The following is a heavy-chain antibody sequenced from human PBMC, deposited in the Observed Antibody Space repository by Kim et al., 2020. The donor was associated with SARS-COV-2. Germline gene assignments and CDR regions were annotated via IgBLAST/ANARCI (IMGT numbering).Heavy chain of an antibody. CDR2: INSDGSST. CDR1: GFTFSSYR. CDR3: ARAGMNVWWLRLGGNYYYGMAG. V-gene: IGHV3-74*01. J-gene: IGHJ6*02. Sequence: GGSLRLSCAASGFTFSSYRMHWVRQAPGKGLVWVSRINSDGSSTSYADSVKGRFTISRDNAKNTLYLQMNSLRAEDTAVYYCARAGMNVWWLRLGGNYYYGMAGWGQGTTVTVSS. D-gene: IGHD5-12*01.